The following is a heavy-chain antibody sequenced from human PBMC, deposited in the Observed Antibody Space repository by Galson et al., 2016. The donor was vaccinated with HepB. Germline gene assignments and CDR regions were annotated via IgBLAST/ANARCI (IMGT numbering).Heavy chain of an antibody. CDR1: GFTFSSDW. J-gene: IGHJ4*02. CDR3: SIRLDF. D-gene: IGHD5-24*01. Sequence: SLRLSCAVSGFTFSSDWMDWVRQAPGKGLEWVANINQDGSVKHYVDSVKGRFTVSRDNSKHSLYLQMNSLRAEDTAVYYCSIRLDFWGQGTLVTVSS. CDR2: INQDGSVK. V-gene: IGHV3-7*01.